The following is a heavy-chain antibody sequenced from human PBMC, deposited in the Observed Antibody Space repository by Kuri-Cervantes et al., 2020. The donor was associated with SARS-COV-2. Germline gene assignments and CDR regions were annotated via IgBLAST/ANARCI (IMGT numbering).Heavy chain of an antibody. D-gene: IGHD6-19*01. CDR1: GYTFSNYW. V-gene: IGHV5-51*01. J-gene: IGHJ4*02. CDR2: IYPGDSDV. CDR3: ARRIAVAGTSGARFDY. Sequence: GGSLRLSCKASGYTFSNYWIIWVRQMPGKGLEWMGIIYPGDSDVRYSPSFQGLVTISADRSISTAYMQWRSLKASDTAMYYCARRIAVAGTSGARFDYWGQGTLVTVSS.